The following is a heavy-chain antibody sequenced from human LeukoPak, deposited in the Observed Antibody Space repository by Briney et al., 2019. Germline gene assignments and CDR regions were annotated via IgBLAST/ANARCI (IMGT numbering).Heavy chain of an antibody. D-gene: IGHD6-6*01. V-gene: IGHV3-7*01. Sequence: GESLRLSCAASGFTFSSYWMSWVRQAPGKGLEGVANIKEDGRETYYLDSVKGRFTISRENAKNSLDLQMNSLRVEDTAIYYCARGQNVRPSAFFDSWGQGTLVTVSS. J-gene: IGHJ4*02. CDR3: ARGQNVRPSAFFDS. CDR1: GFTFSSYW. CDR2: IKEDGRET.